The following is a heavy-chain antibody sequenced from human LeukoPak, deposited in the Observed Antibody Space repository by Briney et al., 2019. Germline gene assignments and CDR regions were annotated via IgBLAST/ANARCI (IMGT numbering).Heavy chain of an antibody. CDR1: GFTFSSHW. Sequence: PGGSLRLSCAASGFTFSSHWMSWVRQAPGKGLEWVGNIQPDGSEQYPVDSVKGRFTISRDNARNSMFLQMNSLRVEDTALYYCARGRYYYDSSGYSRYFDYWGQGTLVTVSS. V-gene: IGHV3-7*03. CDR2: IQPDGSEQ. J-gene: IGHJ4*02. D-gene: IGHD3-22*01. CDR3: ARGRYYYDSSGYSRYFDY.